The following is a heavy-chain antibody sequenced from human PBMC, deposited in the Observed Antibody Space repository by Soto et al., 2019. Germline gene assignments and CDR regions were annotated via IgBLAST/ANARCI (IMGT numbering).Heavy chain of an antibody. CDR3: AWTSNYFVYVGGSYRPFTWSDP. Sequence: SETLSLTCTVSGGSISSYYWSWIRQPPGKGLEWIGYIYYSGSTNYNPSLKSRVTISVDTSKNQFSLKLSSVTAADTAVYYCAWTSNYFVYVGGSYRPFTWSDPGGKEPLVTFSS. CDR2: IYYSGST. V-gene: IGHV4-59*01. J-gene: IGHJ5*02. D-gene: IGHD3-16*02. CDR1: GGSISSYY.